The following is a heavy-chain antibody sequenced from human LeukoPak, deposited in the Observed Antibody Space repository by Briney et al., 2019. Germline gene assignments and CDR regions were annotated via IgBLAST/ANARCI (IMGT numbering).Heavy chain of an antibody. D-gene: IGHD3-10*01. V-gene: IGHV4-61*02. CDR1: GGSVGSDNSY. Sequence: PSETLSLTCTVSGGSVGSDNSYWNWIRQPAGKGLEWIGRIYADGSSTYNPSLKSRVTILVDTSKNQFPLRLSSMAAADTAVYYCARGYYYRTWGLGTLVTVSS. J-gene: IGHJ4*02. CDR2: IYADGSS. CDR3: ARGYYYRT.